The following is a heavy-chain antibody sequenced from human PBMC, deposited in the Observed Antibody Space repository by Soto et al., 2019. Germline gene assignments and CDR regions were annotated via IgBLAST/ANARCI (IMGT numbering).Heavy chain of an antibody. CDR3: AKDRLAGNFDY. V-gene: IGHV3-23*01. J-gene: IGHJ4*02. CDR1: GFTFNNYA. CDR2: ISNTGGGT. Sequence: GGSLRLSCAASGFTFNNYAMNWVRQAPGMGLEWVASISNTGGGTYYADSVKGRFTISRDNSKNTLYLQMSSLRVEDTAVYYCAKDRLAGNFDYWGQGTQVTVSS.